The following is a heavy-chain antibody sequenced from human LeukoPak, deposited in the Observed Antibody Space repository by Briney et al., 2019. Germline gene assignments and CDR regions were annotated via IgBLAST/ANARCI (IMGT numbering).Heavy chain of an antibody. Sequence: SETLSLTCTVSVGSISSSSNYWGWIRQPPGKGLEWIGSIYYSGSTYYNPSLKSRVTISVDTSKNQFSLKLSSVTAADTAVYYCARDLMTRGSGSQDWGQGTLVTVSS. J-gene: IGHJ4*02. D-gene: IGHD3-10*01. CDR3: ARDLMTRGSGSQD. V-gene: IGHV4-39*07. CDR1: VGSISSSSNY. CDR2: IYYSGST.